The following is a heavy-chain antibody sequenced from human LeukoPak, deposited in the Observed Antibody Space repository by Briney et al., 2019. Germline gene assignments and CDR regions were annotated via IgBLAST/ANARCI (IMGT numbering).Heavy chain of an antibody. Sequence: ASVKVSCKASGYTFTSYGISWVRQAPGQGLEWMAWISGYNGNTNCAQKFQGRVTMTTDTSTSTAYMEVRSLRSDDTAVYYCARDERPSCRGDSCYYFDYWGQGTLVTVSP. CDR3: ARDERPSCRGDSCYYFDY. V-gene: IGHV1-18*01. J-gene: IGHJ4*02. CDR2: ISGYNGNT. D-gene: IGHD2-15*01. CDR1: GYTFTSYG.